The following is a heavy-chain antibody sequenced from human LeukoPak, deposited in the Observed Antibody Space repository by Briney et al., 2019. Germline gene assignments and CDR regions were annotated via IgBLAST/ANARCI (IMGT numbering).Heavy chain of an antibody. Sequence: ASAKVSCKASGYTFTGYYMHWVRQAPGQGLEWMGRINPNSGGTNYAQKFQDRVTMTRDTSISTAYMELSRLRSDDTAVYYCARSSSGWYLNDYWGQGTLVTVSS. CDR3: ARSSSGWYLNDY. D-gene: IGHD6-19*01. J-gene: IGHJ4*02. V-gene: IGHV1-2*06. CDR2: INPNSGGT. CDR1: GYTFTGYY.